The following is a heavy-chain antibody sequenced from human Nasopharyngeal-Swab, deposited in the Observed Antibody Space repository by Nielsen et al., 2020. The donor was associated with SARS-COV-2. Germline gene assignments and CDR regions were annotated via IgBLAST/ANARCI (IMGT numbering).Heavy chain of an antibody. CDR3: VKGGYGVYFDY. CDR2: ISSNGGST. V-gene: IGHV3-64D*06. CDR1: GFTFSSYA. Sequence: GESLKISCSASGFTFSSYAMHWVRQAPGKGLEYVSAISSNGGSTYYADSVKGRFTISRDNSKNTLYLQMCSLRAEDTAVYYCVKGGYGVYFDYWGQGTLVTVSS. D-gene: IGHD4-17*01. J-gene: IGHJ4*02.